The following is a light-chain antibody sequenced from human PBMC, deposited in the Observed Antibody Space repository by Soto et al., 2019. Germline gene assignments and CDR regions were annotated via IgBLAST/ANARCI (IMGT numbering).Light chain of an antibody. Sequence: IQLPQSPSSLSASVGARVTITCRASQGIINYLAWYQQKPGKAPKLLIYGASTLQSVVPSRFGGSGSGTDFKLTVSSLQPDYFATDYCQQLYMYPPTFGTGTKVYIK. J-gene: IGKJ3*01. V-gene: IGKV1-9*01. CDR1: QGIINY. CDR2: GAS. CDR3: QQLYMYPPT.